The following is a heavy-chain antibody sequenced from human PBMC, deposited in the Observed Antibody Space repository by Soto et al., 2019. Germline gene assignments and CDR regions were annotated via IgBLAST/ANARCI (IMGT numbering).Heavy chain of an antibody. J-gene: IGHJ4*02. CDR1: GGTFSSYA. V-gene: IGHV1-69*13. Sequence: PVEVSCKXSGGTFSSYAISWVRQAPGQGLEWMGGIIPIFGTANYAQKFQGRVTITADESTSTAYMELSSLRSEDTAVYYCARVLSAMADFDYWGQGTLVTVSS. D-gene: IGHD5-18*01. CDR2: IIPIFGTA. CDR3: ARVLSAMADFDY.